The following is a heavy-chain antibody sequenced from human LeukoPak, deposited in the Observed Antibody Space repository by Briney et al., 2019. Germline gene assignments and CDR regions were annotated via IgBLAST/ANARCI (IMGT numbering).Heavy chain of an antibody. Sequence: SETLSLTCAVYGGSFSGYYWSWIRQPPGKGLEWIGEINHSGSPNYNPSLKSRVTISVDTSKNQFSLKLSSVTAADTAVYYCARLMTFRFLEWHIDYWGQGTLVTVSS. D-gene: IGHD3-3*01. CDR1: GGSFSGYY. V-gene: IGHV4-34*01. CDR2: INHSGSP. CDR3: ARLMTFRFLEWHIDY. J-gene: IGHJ4*02.